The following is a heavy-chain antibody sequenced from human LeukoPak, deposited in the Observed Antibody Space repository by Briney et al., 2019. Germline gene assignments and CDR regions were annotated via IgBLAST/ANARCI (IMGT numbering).Heavy chain of an antibody. CDR2: ISSSGSTI. D-gene: IGHD6-13*01. CDR3: ARVGTIAAAGTVDY. V-gene: IGHV3-11*01. J-gene: IGHJ4*02. CDR1: RFTFSDYY. Sequence: PGGSLRLSCAASRFTFSDYYMSWIRQAPGQGLEWVSYISSSGSTIYYADPVKGRFTTSRDNAKNSLYLQMNSLRAEDTAVYYCARVGTIAAAGTVDYWGQGTLVTVSS.